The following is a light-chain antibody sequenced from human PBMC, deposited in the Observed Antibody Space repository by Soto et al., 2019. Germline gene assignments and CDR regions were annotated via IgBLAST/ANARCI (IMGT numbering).Light chain of an antibody. CDR2: ATS. J-gene: IGKJ1*01. CDR1: QSVFTKY. CDR3: QQYAGSSRT. Sequence: EIVLTQSPGTLSLSPGERATLSCRASQSVFTKYLAWYQQKSGQAPRLLIYATSSRATGIPDRFSGSGSGTDFTLTSSRLEPEHFAVYYCQQYAGSSRTFGQGTKVEIK. V-gene: IGKV3-20*01.